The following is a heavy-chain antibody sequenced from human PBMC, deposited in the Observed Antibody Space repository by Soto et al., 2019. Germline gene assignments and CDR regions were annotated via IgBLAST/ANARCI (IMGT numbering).Heavy chain of an antibody. CDR2: IYYSGSS. V-gene: IGHV4-59*08. D-gene: IGHD1-1*01. J-gene: IGHJ4*02. CDR1: GGSISGYY. CDR3: ARHSNEYRKSLDY. Sequence: QLQLQESGPGLVKPSETLSLTCTVSGGSISGYYWSWIRQPPGKGLERIAYIYYSGSSNSNPSLKSRVTISVDTSKNQFSLRLSSVTAADTAVYYCARHSNEYRKSLDYWGQGTLVTVSS.